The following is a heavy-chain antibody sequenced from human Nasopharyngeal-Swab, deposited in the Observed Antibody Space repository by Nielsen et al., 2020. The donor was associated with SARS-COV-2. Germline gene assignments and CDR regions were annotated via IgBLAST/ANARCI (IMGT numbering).Heavy chain of an antibody. CDR1: GGTFSSYA. CDR2: IIPIFGAA. V-gene: IGHV1-69*13. D-gene: IGHD3-22*01. Sequence: SVKVSCKASGGTFSSYAISWVRQAPGQGLEWMGGIIPIFGAANYAQKFQGRVTITADESTSTAYMELSSLRSEDTAVYYCARAYYDSSGYRAFDIWGQGTMVTVSS. J-gene: IGHJ3*02. CDR3: ARAYYDSSGYRAFDI.